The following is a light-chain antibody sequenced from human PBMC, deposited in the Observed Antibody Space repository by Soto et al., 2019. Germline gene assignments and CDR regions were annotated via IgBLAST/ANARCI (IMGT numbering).Light chain of an antibody. CDR3: QHYVSSPLT. CDR1: QILSGTY. CDR2: AAS. Sequence: DIVLTQSPDTLSLSPGESATLSCRASQILSGTYLAWYQQKLGQSPRLLIYAASTRATGVPDRFSGSGSGTDFTLTISRLEHEDFAVYYCQHYVSSPLTFGGGTKVEIK. J-gene: IGKJ4*01. V-gene: IGKV3-20*01.